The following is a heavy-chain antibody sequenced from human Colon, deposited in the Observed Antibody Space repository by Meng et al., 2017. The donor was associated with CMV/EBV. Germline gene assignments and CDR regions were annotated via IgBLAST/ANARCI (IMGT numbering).Heavy chain of an antibody. CDR1: GFAFSSCW. D-gene: IGHD6-25*01. CDR2: INSDGTIR. Sequence: GGSLRLSCAASGFAFSSCWIHWVRQAPGKGLVWVSRINSDGTIRSSADSVKGRFTISRDNARNTLYLQMNNLRAEDTATYYCVVKGSAWFDYWGQGALVTVSS. CDR3: VVKGSAWFDY. V-gene: IGHV3-74*01. J-gene: IGHJ4*02.